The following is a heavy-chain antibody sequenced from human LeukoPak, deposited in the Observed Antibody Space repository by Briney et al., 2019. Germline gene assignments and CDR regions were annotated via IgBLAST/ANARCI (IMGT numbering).Heavy chain of an antibody. CDR2: TSYNGNT. Sequence: ASVKVSCKASGYTFSNYGISWVRQAPGLGLEWIGWTSYNGNTNYAQKFQDRVTMTTDTSTTTAYMELRSLESDDTAVYYCARDFGDYGFDYWGQGTLVTVSS. J-gene: IGHJ4*02. V-gene: IGHV1-18*04. CDR1: GYTFSNYG. D-gene: IGHD4-17*01. CDR3: ARDFGDYGFDY.